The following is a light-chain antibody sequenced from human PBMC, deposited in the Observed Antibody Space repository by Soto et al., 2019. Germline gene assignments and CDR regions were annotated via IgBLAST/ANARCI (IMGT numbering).Light chain of an antibody. Sequence: QSVLTQPPSASGTPGQRVTISCSGTNSNIGPNYVYWYQQLPGTAPKLLIYSNNERPSGVPDRFSGSKSGTSASLAISGLQSGDEADYYCAAWDDSLNGVIFGGGTKVTVL. J-gene: IGLJ2*01. CDR2: SNN. V-gene: IGLV1-44*01. CDR3: AAWDDSLNGVI. CDR1: NSNIGPNY.